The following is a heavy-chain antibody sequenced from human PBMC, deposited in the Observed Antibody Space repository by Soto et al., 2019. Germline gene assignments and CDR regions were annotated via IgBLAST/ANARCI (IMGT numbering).Heavy chain of an antibody. D-gene: IGHD6-13*01. CDR3: ARSPGYSASWGYFYYGMKI. CDR2: INTYHGNT. CDR1: GYTFTNYG. J-gene: IGHJ6*02. V-gene: IGHV1-18*01. Sequence: QVQLVQSGAELKKPGASVKVSCKASGYTFTNYGISWVRQAPGQGLEWMGWINTYHGNTKYAQKLQGRVTMTKDTSTSTAYMELTSLGSDDTAVYYCARSPGYSASWGYFYYGMKIWGQGTTVIVSS.